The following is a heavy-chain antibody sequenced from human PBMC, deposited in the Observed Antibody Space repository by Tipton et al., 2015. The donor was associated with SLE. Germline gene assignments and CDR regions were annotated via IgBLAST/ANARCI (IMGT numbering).Heavy chain of an antibody. Sequence: TLSLTCSVSGGSISTTSYYWGWIRQPPGKGLEWIANIYHDGSTYYNPSLKSRVTISVDTAKNQFSLKLTSVTAADTAVFYCARHRGYFTVSDYIDYRGQGTLVTVSS. CDR2: IYHDGST. J-gene: IGHJ4*02. D-gene: IGHD2-8*01. CDR1: GGSISTTSYY. V-gene: IGHV4-39*07. CDR3: ARHRGYFTVSDYIDY.